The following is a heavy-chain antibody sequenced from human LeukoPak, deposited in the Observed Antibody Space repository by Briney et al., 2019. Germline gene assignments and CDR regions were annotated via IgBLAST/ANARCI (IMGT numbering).Heavy chain of an antibody. CDR3: ARTKTGYCSSTSPSKCYYYYMDV. J-gene: IGHJ6*03. D-gene: IGHD2-2*01. Sequence: SVKVSCKASGGTFGGYAISWVRQAPGQGLEWMGGIIPIFGTANYAQKFQGRVTITADESTSTAYMELSSLRSEDTAVYYCARTKTGYCSSTSPSKCYYYYMDVWGKGTTVTVSS. CDR1: GGTFGGYA. V-gene: IGHV1-69*13. CDR2: IIPIFGTA.